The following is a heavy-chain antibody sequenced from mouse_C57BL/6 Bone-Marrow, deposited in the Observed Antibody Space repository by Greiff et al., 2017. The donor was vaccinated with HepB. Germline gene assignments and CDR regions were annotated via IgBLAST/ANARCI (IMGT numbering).Heavy chain of an antibody. J-gene: IGHJ1*03. Sequence: VHVKQSGPELVKPGASVKISCKASGYTFTDYYMNWVKQSHGKSLEWIGDINPNNGGTSYNQKFKGKATLTVDKSSSTAYMELRSLTSEDSAVYYCARRGGFDVWGTGTTVTVSS. V-gene: IGHV1-26*01. CDR1: GYTFTDYY. CDR2: INPNNGGT. CDR3: ARRGGFDV. D-gene: IGHD1-1*02.